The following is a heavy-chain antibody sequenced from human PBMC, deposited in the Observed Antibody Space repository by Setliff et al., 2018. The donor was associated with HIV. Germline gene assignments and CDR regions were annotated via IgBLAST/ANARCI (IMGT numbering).Heavy chain of an antibody. Sequence: ASVKVSCKASGYTFTSYGISWVRQAPGQGLEWMGWRNPDSGNTGYAQKFQGRVNITRDTSISTAYMELSSLRSEDTAVYDCARDIGLSNWGQGTLVTVSS. J-gene: IGHJ4*02. CDR3: ARDIGLSN. D-gene: IGHD2-21*02. V-gene: IGHV1-8*03. CDR1: GYTFTSYG. CDR2: RNPDSGNT.